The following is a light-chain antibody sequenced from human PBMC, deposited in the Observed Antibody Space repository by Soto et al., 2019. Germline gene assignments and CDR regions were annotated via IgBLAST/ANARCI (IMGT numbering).Light chain of an antibody. CDR3: KQYNSYSCT. CDR1: QSISSW. Sequence: DIQMTQSPSTLSASVGDRVTITCRASQSISSWLAWYQQKPGKAPKLLIYDASSLESGVPSRFSGSGTGKEFTRTISSVLPDDFATDCLKQYNSYSCTIRQRIKREIK. J-gene: IGKJ1*01. V-gene: IGKV1-5*01. CDR2: DAS.